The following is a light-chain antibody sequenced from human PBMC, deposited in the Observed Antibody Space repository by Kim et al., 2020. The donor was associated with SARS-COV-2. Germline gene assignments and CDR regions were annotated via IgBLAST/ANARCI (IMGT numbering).Light chain of an antibody. CDR3: QQYDSVPPT. CDR2: AAS. Sequence: DIQMTQSPSSVSASVGDKVTITCRASQGISTWLAWYQQKPGKAPKLLIYAASDLQTGVPSRFSGSGSGTDFTLTINNLQPEDFATYSCQQYDSVPPTFGHGTKVDIK. CDR1: QGISTW. V-gene: IGKV1-12*01. J-gene: IGKJ1*01.